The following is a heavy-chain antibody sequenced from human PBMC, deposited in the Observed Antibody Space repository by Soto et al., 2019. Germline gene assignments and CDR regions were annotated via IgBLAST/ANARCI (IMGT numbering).Heavy chain of an antibody. D-gene: IGHD2-21*01. CDR2: ISSNGESTYHTGAT. CDR3: AKKSEIAVPRYYFDL. Sequence: EEQLLESGGGSVQPGGSLRLSCTASGFNFRNYAMSWVRQAPGKGLEWVSIISSNGESTYHTGATYYADSVRGRFTISRDNSKNTLSLQMNSLRAEDTAVYYCAKKSEIAVPRYYFDLWGQGTLVTVSS. J-gene: IGHJ4*02. CDR1: GFNFRNYA. V-gene: IGHV3-23*01.